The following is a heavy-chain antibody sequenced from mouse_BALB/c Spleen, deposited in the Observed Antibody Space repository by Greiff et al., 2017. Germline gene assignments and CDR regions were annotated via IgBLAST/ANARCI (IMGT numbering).Heavy chain of an antibody. CDR1: GYTFTSYY. D-gene: IGHD2-1*01. J-gene: IGHJ4*01. Sequence: QVQLQQSGPELVKPGASVRISCKASGYTFTSYYIHWVKQRPGQGLEWIGWIYPGNVNTKYNEKFKGKATLTADKSSSTAYMQLSSLTSEDSAVYFCARGGGNYVDYYAMDYWGQGTSVTVSS. CDR2: IYPGNVNT. CDR3: ARGGGNYVDYYAMDY. V-gene: IGHV1S56*01.